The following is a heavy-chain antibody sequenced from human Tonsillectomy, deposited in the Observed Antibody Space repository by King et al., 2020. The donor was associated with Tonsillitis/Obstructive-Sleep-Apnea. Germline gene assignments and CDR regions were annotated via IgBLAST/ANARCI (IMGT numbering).Heavy chain of an antibody. D-gene: IGHD2-2*01. CDR3: AREGFVLVPVVMGGGFDH. CDR2: ISHSGSP. V-gene: IGHV4-34*01. CDR1: GGSFSDYY. Sequence: VQLQQWGTGLLKPSETLSLTCAVYGGSFSDYYWSWIRQAPGKGLEWIGEISHSGSPTYNPSLKSRVTMTIDTSKNQFSLKMKSVTAADTAVYYCAREGFVLVPVVMGGGFDHWGQGTLVTVSS. J-gene: IGHJ4*02.